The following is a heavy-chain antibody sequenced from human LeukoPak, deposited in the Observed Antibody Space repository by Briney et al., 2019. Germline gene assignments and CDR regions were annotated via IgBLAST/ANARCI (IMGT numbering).Heavy chain of an antibody. D-gene: IGHD6-19*01. CDR1: GYTFTSYD. J-gene: IGHJ5*02. Sequence: ASVKVSCKASGYTFTSYDINWVRQATGQGLEWMGWMNPNSGNTGYAQKFQGRVTITRNTSISTAFLELSSLRSDDTAVYYCARGSTRDSSGWYGPGKWFDPWGQGTLVTVSS. CDR3: ARGSTRDSSGWYGPGKWFDP. V-gene: IGHV1-8*03. CDR2: MNPNSGNT.